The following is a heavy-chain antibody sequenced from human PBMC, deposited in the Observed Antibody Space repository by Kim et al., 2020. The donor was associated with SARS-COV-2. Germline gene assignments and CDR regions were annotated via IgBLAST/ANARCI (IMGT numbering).Heavy chain of an antibody. V-gene: IGHV3-7*01. D-gene: IGHD2-2*01. CDR1: GFTFTSYW. CDR3: GTSRSLDY. J-gene: IGHJ4*02. Sequence: GGSLRLSCAASGFTFTSYWMSWVRQAPGKGLEWVANIKQDGSEKYYVDSVKGRFTISRDNAKNSLYLQVNSLRAEDTAAYYCGTSRSLDYWGQGTLVIVS. CDR2: IKQDGSEK.